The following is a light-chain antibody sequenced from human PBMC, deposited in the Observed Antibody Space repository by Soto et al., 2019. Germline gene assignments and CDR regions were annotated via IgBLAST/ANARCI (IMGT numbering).Light chain of an antibody. CDR3: QSYDSSLSGVV. V-gene: IGLV1-40*01. CDR1: SSNIGAGYY. J-gene: IGLJ2*01. CDR2: GNS. Sequence: QSVLTQPPSVSGAPGQRVTISCTGSSSNIGAGYYVHWYQQLPGTAPKLLIYGNSNRPSGVPDRFSGSKSGTSASLAITGLQAEDEADYYGQSYDSSLSGVVFGGGTKLTVL.